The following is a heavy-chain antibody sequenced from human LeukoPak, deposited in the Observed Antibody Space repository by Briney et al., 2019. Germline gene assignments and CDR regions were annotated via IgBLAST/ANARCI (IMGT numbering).Heavy chain of an antibody. D-gene: IGHD3-9*01. Sequence: GGSLRLSCAASGFTFSSYSMNWVRQAPGKGPEWVSSISSSSSYIYYVDSVKGRFTISRDNAKNSLYLQMNSLRAEDTAVYYCARLTSTGMDVWGQGTTVTVSS. V-gene: IGHV3-21*01. CDR3: ARLTSTGMDV. J-gene: IGHJ6*02. CDR1: GFTFSSYS. CDR2: ISSSSSYI.